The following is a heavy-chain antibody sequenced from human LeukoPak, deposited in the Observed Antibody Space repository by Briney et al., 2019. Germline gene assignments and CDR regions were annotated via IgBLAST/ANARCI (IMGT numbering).Heavy chain of an antibody. J-gene: IGHJ1*01. CDR2: IYYSGST. Sequence: SETLSLTCTVSGGSISSGDYYWSWIRQPPGKGLEWIGYIYYSGSTYYNPSLKSRVTISVDTSKNQFSLKLSSVTAADTAVYYCASSPRGTEYFRHWGQGTLVTVSS. V-gene: IGHV4-30-4*01. CDR1: GGSISSGDYY. D-gene: IGHD3-10*01. CDR3: ASSPRGTEYFRH.